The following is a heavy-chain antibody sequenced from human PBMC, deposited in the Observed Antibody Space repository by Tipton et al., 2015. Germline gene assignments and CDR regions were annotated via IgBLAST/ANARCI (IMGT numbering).Heavy chain of an antibody. V-gene: IGHV3-7*01. J-gene: IGHJ4*02. D-gene: IGHD6-13*01. CDR3: ARAVISADSY. CDR1: RFTFSTYW. Sequence: SLRLSCAASRFTFSTYWMTWVRQAPGKGLEWVATIKPDGTEKYYVDSVKGRFTISRDNAKNSLYLQMNSLRAEDTAVYYYARAVISADSYWGQGTLVTVSS. CDR2: IKPDGTEK.